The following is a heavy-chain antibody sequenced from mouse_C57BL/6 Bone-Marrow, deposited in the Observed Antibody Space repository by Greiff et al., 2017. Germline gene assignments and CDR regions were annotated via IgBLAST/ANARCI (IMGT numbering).Heavy chain of an antibody. J-gene: IGHJ2*01. D-gene: IGHD1-1*01. CDR1: GYTFTDYE. Sequence: QVQLQQSGAELVRPGASVTLSCKASGYTFTDYEMHWVKQTPVHGLEWIGAIDPETGGTDYNQKFKGKAILTADKSSSTAYMELRSLTSEDSAVYYCTTITTVADCDYWGPGTTLTVSS. V-gene: IGHV1-15*01. CDR3: TTITTVADCDY. CDR2: IDPETGGT.